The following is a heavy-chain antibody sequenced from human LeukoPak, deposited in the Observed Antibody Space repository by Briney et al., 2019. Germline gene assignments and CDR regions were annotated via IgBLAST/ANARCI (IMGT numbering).Heavy chain of an antibody. CDR2: INPNSGGT. D-gene: IGHD3-22*01. CDR3: AQSRLYYYDSSAT. CDR1: GYTFTVYY. V-gene: IGHV1-2*02. J-gene: IGHJ1*01. Sequence: ASVSVSYKASGYTFTVYYMHWVRQARGQGREGVGWINPNSGGTNYAQKFEGRGTMTRDTAITTAYMELSRLRSDDTAVYYCAQSRLYYYDSSATWGQGTLVTVSS.